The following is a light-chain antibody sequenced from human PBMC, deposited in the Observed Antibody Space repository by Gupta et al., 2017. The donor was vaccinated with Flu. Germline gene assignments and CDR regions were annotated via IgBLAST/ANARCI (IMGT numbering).Light chain of an antibody. CDR3: QQYMNWPRT. CDR1: PSVSSN. J-gene: IGKJ1*01. Sequence: PATLSVSPGERATLSCWASPSVSSNLAWYQQKPGQGPRLLIHGASTRATGIPARFRGSGSGTEFTLTISSLQSEDFAVYYCQQYMNWPRTFGQGTRVEIK. CDR2: GAS. V-gene: IGKV3-15*01.